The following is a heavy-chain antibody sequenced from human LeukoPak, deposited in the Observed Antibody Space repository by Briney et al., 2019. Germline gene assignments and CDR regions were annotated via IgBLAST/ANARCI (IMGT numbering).Heavy chain of an antibody. Sequence: TGGSLRLSCAASGFTFSSYWMHWVRQAPGKGLVWVSRINSEGSSTSYADSVKGRFTISRDNAKNSLYLQMNTLRAEDTAVYYCTRDQWLARDHYMDVWGKGTTVTVSS. CDR3: TRDQWLARDHYMDV. CDR2: INSEGSST. J-gene: IGHJ6*03. CDR1: GFTFSSYW. V-gene: IGHV3-74*01. D-gene: IGHD6-19*01.